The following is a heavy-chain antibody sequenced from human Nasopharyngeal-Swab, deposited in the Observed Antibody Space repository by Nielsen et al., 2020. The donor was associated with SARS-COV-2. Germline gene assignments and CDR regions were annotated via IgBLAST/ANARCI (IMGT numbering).Heavy chain of an antibody. D-gene: IGHD3-10*01. V-gene: IGHV3-23*01. CDR2: ISGTDEIT. Sequence: WIRQPPGKGLEWVSTISGTDEITYYADSVKGRLTISRDNSKNTLFLQMNSLRAEDTAKYYCAKDYGSGSYVALDVWGQGTMVTVSS. CDR3: AKDYGSGSYVALDV. J-gene: IGHJ3*01.